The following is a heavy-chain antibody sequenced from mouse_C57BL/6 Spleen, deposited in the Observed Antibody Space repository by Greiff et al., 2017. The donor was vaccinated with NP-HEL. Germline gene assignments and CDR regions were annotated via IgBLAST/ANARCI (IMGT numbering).Heavy chain of an antibody. CDR1: GYSFTGYY. CDR2: INPSTGGT. CDR3: ARRYYDYDDWYFDV. D-gene: IGHD2-4*01. Sequence: VQLKESGPELVKPGASVKISCKASGYSFTGYYMNWVKQSPEKSLEWIGEINPSTGGTTYNQKFKAKATLTVDKSSSTAYMQLKSLTSEDSAVYYCARRYYDYDDWYFDVWGTGTTVTVSS. V-gene: IGHV1-42*01. J-gene: IGHJ1*03.